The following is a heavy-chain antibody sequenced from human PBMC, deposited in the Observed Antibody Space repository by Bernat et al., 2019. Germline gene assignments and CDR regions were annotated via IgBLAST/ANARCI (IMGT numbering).Heavy chain of an antibody. CDR1: GFTFSSYA. V-gene: IGHV3-23*01. J-gene: IGHJ6*03. CDR3: AKGLGGKGNYYYSMDV. CDR2: IGASGGST. Sequence: EVQLLESGGGLVQPGGSLRLSCAASGFTFSSYAMTWVRQAPGKGLEWFSGIGASGGSTYYADSVKGRFTFSRDNSKNTLYLQMNSLRAEDASVYYCAKGLGGKGNYYYSMDVWGKGTTVTVSS.